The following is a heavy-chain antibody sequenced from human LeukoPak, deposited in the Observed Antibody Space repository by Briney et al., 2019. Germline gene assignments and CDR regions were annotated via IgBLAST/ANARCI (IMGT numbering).Heavy chain of an antibody. CDR3: ARQNSNYYYYGMDV. J-gene: IGHJ6*02. CDR2: IDPSDSYT. D-gene: IGHD4-11*01. CDR1: GYSFTSYW. Sequence: GESPKISCKGSGYSFTSYWISWVRQMPGKGLEWMGRIDPSDSYTNYSPSFQGHVTISADKSISTAYLQWSSLKASDTAMYYCARQNSNYYYYGMDVWGQGTAVTVSS. V-gene: IGHV5-10-1*01.